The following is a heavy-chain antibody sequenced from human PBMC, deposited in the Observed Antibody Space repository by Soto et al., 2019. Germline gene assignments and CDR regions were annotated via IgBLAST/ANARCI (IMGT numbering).Heavy chain of an antibody. CDR2: ISDSGST. J-gene: IGHJ5*02. CDR3: ARRDRSGYSYWLDT. Sequence: KPSETLSLTCTVSGGSISDGYYWSWIRQHPGKGLEWIGSISDSGSTSYNPSLKSRLTISVDTSKNQFSLNLSSVTAADTAVYYCARRDRSGYSYWLDTWGQGTLVTVSS. V-gene: IGHV4-31*03. D-gene: IGHD3-22*01. CDR1: GGSISDGYY.